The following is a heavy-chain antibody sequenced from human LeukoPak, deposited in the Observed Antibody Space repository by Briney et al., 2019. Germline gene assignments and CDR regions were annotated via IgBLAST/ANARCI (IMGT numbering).Heavy chain of an antibody. Sequence: GGSLRLSCAASGFTFSNAWMNWVRQAPGKGLEWVGRIKSKTDAGTTDYAGSVKGRFTISRDDSKNTLYLQINSLKTEDTAVYYCTAHSGSYFWGQGTLVTVSS. V-gene: IGHV3-15*01. J-gene: IGHJ4*02. D-gene: IGHD1-26*01. CDR3: TAHSGSYF. CDR2: IKSKTDAGTT. CDR1: GFTFSNAW.